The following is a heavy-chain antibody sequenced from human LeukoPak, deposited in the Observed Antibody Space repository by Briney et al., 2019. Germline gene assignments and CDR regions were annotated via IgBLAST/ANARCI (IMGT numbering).Heavy chain of an antibody. CDR2: ISGTGAVT. D-gene: IGHD6-13*01. V-gene: IGHV3-11*04. Sequence: GGSLRLSCEVSGLIFSDYYMGWFRQAPGKGLEWVSYISGTGAVTFYEDSVKGRFTISRDNAKDTLYLQMHSLRAEDTAVYYCARDITAAGNGFQHWGQGTLVTVSS. J-gene: IGHJ1*01. CDR1: GLIFSDYY. CDR3: ARDITAAGNGFQH.